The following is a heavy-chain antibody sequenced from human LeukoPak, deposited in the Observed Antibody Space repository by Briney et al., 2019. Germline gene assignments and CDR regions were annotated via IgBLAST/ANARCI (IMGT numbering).Heavy chain of an antibody. D-gene: IGHD4-23*01. Sequence: PSQTLSLTCTVSGDSINIHHHFWGWIRQHPGKGLEWIGYVNYIGSTFYNPSLKSRVTTSLDTSKNQISLNLTTVTAADTAVYYCAREGGNFDFDSWGQGSLVTVSS. CDR2: VNYIGST. J-gene: IGHJ4*02. CDR1: GDSINIHHHF. V-gene: IGHV4-31*03. CDR3: AREGGNFDFDS.